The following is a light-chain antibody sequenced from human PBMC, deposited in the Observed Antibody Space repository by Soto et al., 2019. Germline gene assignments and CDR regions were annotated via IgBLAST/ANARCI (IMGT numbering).Light chain of an antibody. J-gene: IGLJ1*01. CDR1: SSDIGASTY. CDR2: EVN. V-gene: IGLV2-8*01. Sequence: QSALSQPPSASGSPGQSVTISCTGTSSDIGASTYVSWYQQHPGRAPNLIVYEVNKRPSGVPDRFSGSKSGNTASLTVSGLQAEDEADYYCSSYAGSSNVFGTGTKLTVL. CDR3: SSYAGSSNV.